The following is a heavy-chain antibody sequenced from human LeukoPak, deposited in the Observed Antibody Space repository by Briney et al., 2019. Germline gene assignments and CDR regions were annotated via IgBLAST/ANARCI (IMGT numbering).Heavy chain of an antibody. CDR1: GYTFTGYY. D-gene: IGHD2-15*01. CDR2: INPNSGDT. Sequence: ASVKVSCKASGYTFTGYYMHWVRQAPGQGLEWMGWINPNSGDTNYAQKFQGRVTMTRDTSISTAYMEPSRLRSDDTAVYYCARDNVVVAATLADAFDIWGQGTMVTVSS. CDR3: ARDNVVVAATLADAFDI. V-gene: IGHV1-2*02. J-gene: IGHJ3*02.